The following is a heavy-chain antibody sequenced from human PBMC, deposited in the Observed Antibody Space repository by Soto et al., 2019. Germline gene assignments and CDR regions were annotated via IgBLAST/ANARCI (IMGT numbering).Heavy chain of an antibody. D-gene: IGHD6-19*01. Sequence: QVQLVQSGAEVKKPGASVKVSCKASGYTFTSYGISWVRQAPGQGLEWMGWISAYNGNTNYAQELQGRVTMTTDTSTSTAYMELRSLRSDDTAVYYCARALAVAGTNGYFQHWGQGTLVTVSS. CDR2: ISAYNGNT. V-gene: IGHV1-18*01. CDR1: GYTFTSYG. J-gene: IGHJ1*01. CDR3: ARALAVAGTNGYFQH.